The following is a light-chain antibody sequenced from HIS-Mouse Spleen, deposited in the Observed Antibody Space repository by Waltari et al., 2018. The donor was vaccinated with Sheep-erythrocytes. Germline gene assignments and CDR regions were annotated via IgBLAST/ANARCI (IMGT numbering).Light chain of an antibody. J-gene: IGKJ3*01. Sequence: DIQLTPSPSFLSASVGDRVTITCRASQGISSYLAWYQQKPGKAPKLLIYAASTLQSGVPSRFSGSGSGTEFTLTIGSLQPEDFATYYCQQLNSYPPAFGPGTKVDIK. V-gene: IGKV1-9*01. CDR2: AAS. CDR1: QGISSY. CDR3: QQLNSYPPA.